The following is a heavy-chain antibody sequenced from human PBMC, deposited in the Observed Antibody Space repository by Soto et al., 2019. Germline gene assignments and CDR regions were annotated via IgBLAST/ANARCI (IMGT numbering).Heavy chain of an antibody. CDR2: ISYDGGDK. V-gene: IGHV3-30*18. CDR3: AKASGYCSSSTCSRLIYYYYGMDV. CDR1: GFTFTSYG. Sequence: WGSLRLSCGASGFTFTSYGMHLFRHSPWKWLEWVAVISYDGGDKYYADSVKDRFTISRDNSKNTLYLQMNSLRAEDTAMYYCAKASGYCSSSTCSRLIYYYYGMDVWGQGTTVTVPS. J-gene: IGHJ6*02. D-gene: IGHD2-2*01.